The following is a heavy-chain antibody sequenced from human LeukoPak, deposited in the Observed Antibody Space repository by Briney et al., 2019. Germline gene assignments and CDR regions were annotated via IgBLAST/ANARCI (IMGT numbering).Heavy chain of an antibody. CDR2: ISGSGGST. Sequence: GGSLRLSCAASGFTFSSYAMTWVRQGPGKGLERVSAISGSGGSTYYAGSVKGRFTISRDNSSSTLYLEMNSLRAEDTAIYYCAKGSSGYCTNGVCYYIDVWGKGTTVTVSS. J-gene: IGHJ6*03. CDR1: GFTFSSYA. V-gene: IGHV3-23*01. CDR3: AKGSSGYCTNGVCYYIDV. D-gene: IGHD2-8*01.